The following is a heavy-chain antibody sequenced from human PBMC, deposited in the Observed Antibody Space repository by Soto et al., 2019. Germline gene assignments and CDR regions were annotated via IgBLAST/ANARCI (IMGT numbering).Heavy chain of an antibody. V-gene: IGHV1-46*01. J-gene: IGHJ4*02. CDR2: INPSGGST. CDR1: GYTFTSYY. CDR3: ARATRPGGFDY. Sequence: ASVKSSCKASGYTFTSYYMHWVRQAPGQGLEWMGIINPSGGSTSYAQKFQGRVTMTRDTSTSTVYMELSSLRSEDTAVYYCARATRPGGFDYWGQGTLVTVSS.